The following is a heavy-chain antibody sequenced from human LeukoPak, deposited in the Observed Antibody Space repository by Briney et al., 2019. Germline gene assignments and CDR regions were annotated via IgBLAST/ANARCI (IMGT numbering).Heavy chain of an antibody. J-gene: IGHJ4*02. D-gene: IGHD3-10*01. V-gene: IGHV1-69*04. CDR2: IISILGIA. CDR3: AREELLWFGELLSYFDY. CDR1: GGTFSSYA. Sequence: SAKVSCKASGGTFSSYAISWVRQAPGQGLEWMGRIISILGIANYAQKFQGRVTITADKSTSTAYMELSSPRSEDTAVYYCAREELLWFGELLSYFDYWGQGTLVTVSS.